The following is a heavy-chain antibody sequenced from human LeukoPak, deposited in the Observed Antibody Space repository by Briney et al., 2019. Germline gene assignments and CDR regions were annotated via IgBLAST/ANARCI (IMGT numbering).Heavy chain of an antibody. D-gene: IGHD2-2*01. V-gene: IGHV3-9*03. J-gene: IGHJ4*02. Sequence: GGSLRLSCAASGFTFEDYAMHWVREARGKGGEGGSGISWNRGSIVYADCVKGRFTISRDNDKNSLYLQMNSLRAEDVALYYCAKSHCSSTSCYPDYWGQGTLVTVSS. CDR2: ISWNRGSI. CDR3: AKSHCSSTSCYPDY. CDR1: GFTFEDYA.